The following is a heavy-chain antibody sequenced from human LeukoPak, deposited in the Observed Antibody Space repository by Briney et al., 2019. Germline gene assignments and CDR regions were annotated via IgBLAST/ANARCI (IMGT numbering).Heavy chain of an antibody. J-gene: IGHJ4*02. Sequence: GGSLRLSCAAPGFTFSSYSMNWVRQAPGKGLEWVSYISSSSSTIYYADSVKGRFTISRDNAKNSLYLQMNSLRAEDTAVYYCASLMRRSDYWGQGTLVTVSS. V-gene: IGHV3-48*01. CDR1: GFTFSSYS. CDR2: ISSSSSTI. CDR3: ASLMRRSDY.